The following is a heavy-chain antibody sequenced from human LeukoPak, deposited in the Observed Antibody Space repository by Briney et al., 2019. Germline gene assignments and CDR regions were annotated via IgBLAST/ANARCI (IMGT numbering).Heavy chain of an antibody. V-gene: IGHV6-1*01. CDR3: ARRLTQYDCFDP. CDR2: TYYRSTWYN. D-gene: IGHD2-2*01. CDR1: GDSFSSNSVT. Sequence: KASQTLSLTCAISGDSFSSNSVTWNCIRQSPSRGLEWLGRTYYRSTWYNDYAVSVRGRITVNPDTSKNQFSLHLNSVTPEDTAVYYCARRLTQYDCFDPWGQGILVTVSS. J-gene: IGHJ5*02.